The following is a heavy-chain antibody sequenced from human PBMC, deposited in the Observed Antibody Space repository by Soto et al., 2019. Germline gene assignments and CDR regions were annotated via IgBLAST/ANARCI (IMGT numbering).Heavy chain of an antibody. CDR2: VSATSNT. V-gene: IGHV3-23*01. CDR3: ANVPIWCGSSRCYTEGFDY. D-gene: IGHD2-2*01. J-gene: IGHJ4*02. Sequence: EVQLLQHGGGLVQPGGSLRLTCAASGFTFSDYAMSWVRQAPGKGLEWASTVSATSNTHYADSVKGRFTISRDNSKNTLFLQMDGLRAEDTALYYCANVPIWCGSSRCYTEGFDYWGQGSLVIVSS. CDR1: GFTFSDYA.